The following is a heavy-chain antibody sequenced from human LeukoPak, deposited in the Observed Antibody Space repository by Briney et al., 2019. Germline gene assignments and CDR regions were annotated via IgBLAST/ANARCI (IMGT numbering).Heavy chain of an antibody. Sequence: PGGSLRLSCAASGFTFDDYAMHWVRQAPGKGLEWVSSISSSSSYIYYADSVKGRFTISRDNAKNSLYLQMNSLRAEDTAVYYCARFRGVRGVISGMDVWGQGTTVTVSS. CDR2: ISSSSSYI. J-gene: IGHJ6*02. CDR3: ARFRGVRGVISGMDV. D-gene: IGHD3-10*01. V-gene: IGHV3-21*01. CDR1: GFTFDDYA.